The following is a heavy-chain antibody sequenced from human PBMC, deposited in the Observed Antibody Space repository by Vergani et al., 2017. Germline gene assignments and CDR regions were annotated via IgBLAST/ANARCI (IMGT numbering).Heavy chain of an antibody. CDR1: GFTFSSYS. Sequence: EVQLVESGGGLVKPGGSLRLSCAATGFTFSSYSMNWVRQAPGKGLEWVSSISSSSSYIYYADSVKGRFTISRDNAKNSLYLQMNSLRAEETAVYYCARVGPYGSNWFDPWGQGTLVTVSS. CDR2: ISSSSSYI. V-gene: IGHV3-21*01. CDR3: ARVGPYGSNWFDP. D-gene: IGHD3-10*01. J-gene: IGHJ5*02.